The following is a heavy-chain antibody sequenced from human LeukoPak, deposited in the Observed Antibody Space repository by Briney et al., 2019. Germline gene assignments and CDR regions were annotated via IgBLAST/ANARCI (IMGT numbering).Heavy chain of an antibody. CDR1: GYTFTSYG. J-gene: IGHJ5*02. CDR3: ARDGTSTVTNGWFDL. V-gene: IGHV1-18*01. CDR2: ISAYNGNT. D-gene: IGHD4-17*01. Sequence: ASVKVSCKASGYTFTSYGISWVRQAPGQGLEWMGWISAYNGNTNYAQKLQGRVTMTTDTSTSTAYMELRSLRSDDTAVYYCARDGTSTVTNGWFDLWGQGTLVTVSS.